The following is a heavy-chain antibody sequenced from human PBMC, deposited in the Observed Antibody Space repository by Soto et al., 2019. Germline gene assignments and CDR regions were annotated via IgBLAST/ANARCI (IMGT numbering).Heavy chain of an antibody. CDR1: VGSISSGDYY. V-gene: IGHV4-30-4*01. J-gene: IGHJ6*02. D-gene: IGHD3-10*01. CDR2: IYYSGST. CDR3: ARDRDYYYGMDV. Sequence: PSETLSLTCTVSVGSISSGDYYWSWIRQPPGKGLEWIGYIYYSGSTYYNPSLKSRVTISVDTSKNQFSLKLSSVTAADTAVYYCARDRDYYYGMDVWGQGTTVTVSS.